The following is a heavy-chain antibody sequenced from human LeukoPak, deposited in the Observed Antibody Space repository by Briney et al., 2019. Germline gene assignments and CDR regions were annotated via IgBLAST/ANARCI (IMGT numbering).Heavy chain of an antibody. CDR2: ISGSGGST. J-gene: IGHJ3*02. CDR1: GFTFSSYA. CDR3: STFGELSEDAFDI. Sequence: GGSLRLSCAASGFTFSSYAMSWVRQAPGKGLEWVSAISGSGGSTCYADSVKGRFTISRDNSKNTLYLQMNSPRAEDTAVYYCSTFGELSEDAFDIWGQGTMVTVSS. V-gene: IGHV3-23*01. D-gene: IGHD3-10*01.